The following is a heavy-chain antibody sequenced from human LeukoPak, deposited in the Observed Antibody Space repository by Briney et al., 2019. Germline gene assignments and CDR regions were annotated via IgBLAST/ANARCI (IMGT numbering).Heavy chain of an antibody. V-gene: IGHV3-NL1*01. Sequence: GGSLRLSCAASGFTFSSYGMHWVRQAPGKGLEWVSVIYSGGSTYYADSVKGRFTISRDNSKNTLYLQMNSLRAEDTAVYYCARGEFSPLLLDYWGQGTLVTVSS. CDR3: ARGEFSPLLLDY. CDR2: IYSGGST. D-gene: IGHD3-16*02. CDR1: GFTFSSYG. J-gene: IGHJ4*02.